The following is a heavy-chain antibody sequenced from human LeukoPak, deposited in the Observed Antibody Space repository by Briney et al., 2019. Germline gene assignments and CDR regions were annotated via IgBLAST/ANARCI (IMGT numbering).Heavy chain of an antibody. CDR3: ARGGGWYFDY. CDR1: GFTFSNYW. Sequence: PGGSLRLSCAASGFTFSNYWMTWVRQAPGKGLEWVASIGQDGSENYYVDSVKGRFTISRDNAKNSLYLQMNSLRVEDTAVYYCARGGGWYFDYWGQGALITASS. V-gene: IGHV3-7*01. CDR2: IGQDGSEN. D-gene: IGHD6-19*01. J-gene: IGHJ4*02.